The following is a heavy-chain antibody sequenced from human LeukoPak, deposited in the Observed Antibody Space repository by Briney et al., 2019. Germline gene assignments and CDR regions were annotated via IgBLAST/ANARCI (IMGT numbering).Heavy chain of an antibody. CDR3: ARGSLGYCSGGSCSHPYYFDY. V-gene: IGHV1-18*01. Sequence: ASVNVSCKASGYTFTSYGISWVRQAPGQGLEWMGWISAYNGNTNYAQKLQGRVTMTTDTSTSTAYMELRSLRSDDTAVYYCARGSLGYCSGGSCSHPYYFDYWGQGTLVTVSS. CDR1: GYTFTSYG. D-gene: IGHD2-15*01. CDR2: ISAYNGNT. J-gene: IGHJ4*02.